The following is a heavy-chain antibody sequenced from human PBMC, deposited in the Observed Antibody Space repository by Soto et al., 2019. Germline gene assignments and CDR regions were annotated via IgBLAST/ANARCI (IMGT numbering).Heavy chain of an antibody. Sequence: EVQLVESGGGLVQPGGSQRLSCAASGFTFNDHYMDWVRQATGKGLEWVGRIRNKANSYTTDYTASVKGRFTISRDDSKDSLYLQMNSLKTEDTAIYYCARDSGKGAYFDYWGHGTLATVSS. CDR3: ARDSGKGAYFDY. CDR2: IRNKANSYTT. V-gene: IGHV3-72*01. J-gene: IGHJ4*01. D-gene: IGHD1-26*01. CDR1: GFTFNDHY.